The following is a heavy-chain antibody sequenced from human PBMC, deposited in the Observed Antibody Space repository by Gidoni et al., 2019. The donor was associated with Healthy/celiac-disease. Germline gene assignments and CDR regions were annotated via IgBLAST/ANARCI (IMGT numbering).Heavy chain of an antibody. D-gene: IGHD3-22*01. CDR3: ATQHHVPYYYDSSGVLDY. Sequence: QVQLQQWGAGLLKPSETLSLTCAVYGGSFSGYYWSWIRQPPGKGLEWIGEINHSGSTNYNPSLKSRVTISVDTSKNQFSLKLSSVTAADTAVYYCATQHHVPYYYDSSGVLDYWGQGTLVTVSS. CDR1: GGSFSGYY. J-gene: IGHJ4*02. CDR2: INHSGST. V-gene: IGHV4-34*01.